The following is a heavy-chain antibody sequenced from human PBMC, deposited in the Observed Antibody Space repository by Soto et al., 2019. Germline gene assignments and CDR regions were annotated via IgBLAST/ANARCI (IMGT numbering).Heavy chain of an antibody. CDR2: ISAYNGNT. Sequence: QVQLVQSGAEVKKPGASVKVSCKASGYTFTSYGISWVRQAPGQGLEWMGWISAYNGNTNYAQKLQGRVTMTTDTSTSTVYMELRSLRSDDTAVYYCAGVGPVPVADWYFDLWGRGTLVTVSS. CDR3: AGVGPVPVADWYFDL. J-gene: IGHJ2*01. D-gene: IGHD2-15*01. V-gene: IGHV1-18*01. CDR1: GYTFTSYG.